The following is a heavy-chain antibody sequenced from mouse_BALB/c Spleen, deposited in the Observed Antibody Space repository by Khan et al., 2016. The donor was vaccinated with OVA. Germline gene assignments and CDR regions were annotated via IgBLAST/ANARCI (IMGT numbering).Heavy chain of an antibody. Sequence: EVELVESGGGLVKPGGSLKVSCAASGFTFSNYAMSWVRQTPEKRLEWVASISSGGSTYYPDSVKGRFTISRDNARNILYLQMSNLRSEDTAMYYCARDYWFVYWGQGTLVTVSA. V-gene: IGHV5-6-5*01. CDR3: ARDYWFVY. CDR1: GFTFSNYA. CDR2: ISSGGST. J-gene: IGHJ3*01.